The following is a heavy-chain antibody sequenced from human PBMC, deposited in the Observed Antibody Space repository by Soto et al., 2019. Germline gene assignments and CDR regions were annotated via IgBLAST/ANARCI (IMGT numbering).Heavy chain of an antibody. D-gene: IGHD3-16*01. Sequence: QVQLQQWGAGLLKPSETLSLTCAVYGGSFSGYYWSWIRQPPGKGLEWIGEINHSGSTNYNPSLKSRVTISVDTSKNQFSLKLSSVTAADPAVYYCARSRGRAPLMWWGQGTLVTVSS. J-gene: IGHJ4*02. CDR1: GGSFSGYY. V-gene: IGHV4-34*01. CDR2: INHSGST. CDR3: ARSRGRAPLMW.